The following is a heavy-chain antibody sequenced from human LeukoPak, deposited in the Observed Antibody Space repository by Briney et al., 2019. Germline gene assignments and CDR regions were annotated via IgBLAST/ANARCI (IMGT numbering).Heavy chain of an antibody. Sequence: SETLSLSCTVSGDSISGDYWSWIRQPPGKRLEWIGYIYYTGNTTYNPSLKSRVTMSIDTSRKLFSLRLTSVTAADTAVYFCARHRGASFDSWGQGNLVTVS. CDR1: GDSISGDY. V-gene: IGHV4-59*08. D-gene: IGHD1-26*01. J-gene: IGHJ4*02. CDR3: ARHRGASFDS. CDR2: IYYTGNT.